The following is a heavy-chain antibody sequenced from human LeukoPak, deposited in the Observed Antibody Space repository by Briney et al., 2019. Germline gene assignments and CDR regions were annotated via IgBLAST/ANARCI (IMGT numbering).Heavy chain of an antibody. CDR3: AGNIVVVPAAEPILNMDV. CDR2: IIPIFGTA. Sequence: GASVKVSCKASGGTFSSYAISWVRQAPGQGLEWMGGIIPIFGTANYAQKFQGRVTITADESTSTAYMELSSLRSEDTAVYCCAGNIVVVPAAEPILNMDVWGKGTTVTVSS. CDR1: GGTFSSYA. D-gene: IGHD2-2*01. V-gene: IGHV1-69*13. J-gene: IGHJ6*03.